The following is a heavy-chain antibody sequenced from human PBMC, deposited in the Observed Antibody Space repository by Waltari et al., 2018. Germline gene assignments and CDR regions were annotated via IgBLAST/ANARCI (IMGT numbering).Heavy chain of an antibody. V-gene: IGHV4-59*01. J-gene: IGHJ4*02. CDR1: GGSISSYY. CDR3: ARYNGETGGFVDY. D-gene: IGHD1-1*01. Sequence: QVQLQESGPGLVKPSETLSLTCTVSGGSISSYYWSWIRQPPGKGLEWIGYIYYSGSTNYKPLLKSRVTISVDTSKNQFSLKLSSVTAADTAVYYCARYNGETGGFVDYWGQGTLVTVSS. CDR2: IYYSGST.